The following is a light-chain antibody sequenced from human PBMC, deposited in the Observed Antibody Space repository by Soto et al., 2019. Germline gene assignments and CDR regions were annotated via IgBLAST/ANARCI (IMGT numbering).Light chain of an antibody. CDR3: QQYDTYPRT. V-gene: IGKV1-5*03. CDR2: KAS. Sequence: DIQMTQSPSTLSASVGDRVTITCRASHSISNWLAWYQQKPGKAPKLLIFKASTLESGVPSRFSGSGSGTESTLNISSLQPDDFATYHCQQYDTYPRTFGQGTKVDIK. CDR1: HSISNW. J-gene: IGKJ1*01.